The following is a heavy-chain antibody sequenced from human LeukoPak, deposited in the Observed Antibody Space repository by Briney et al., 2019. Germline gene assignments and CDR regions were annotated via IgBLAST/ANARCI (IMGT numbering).Heavy chain of an antibody. Sequence: GGSLRLSCAASGFTFSSYWMSWVRQAPGKGLEWVANIKQDGSEKYYVDSVKGRFTISRDNAKNSLYLQMNSLRAGDTAVYYCARARRVGATIAYDYWGQGTLVTVSS. D-gene: IGHD1-26*01. CDR3: ARARRVGATIAYDY. CDR1: GFTFSSYW. CDR2: IKQDGSEK. J-gene: IGHJ4*02. V-gene: IGHV3-7*01.